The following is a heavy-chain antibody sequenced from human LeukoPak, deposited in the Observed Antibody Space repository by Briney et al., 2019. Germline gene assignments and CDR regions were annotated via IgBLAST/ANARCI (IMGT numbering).Heavy chain of an antibody. V-gene: IGHV3-15*01. J-gene: IGHJ4*02. D-gene: IGHD6-13*01. CDR3: TTDAGYSSRWYSY. Sequence: TPGGSLRLSCAASGFTFSNAYMSWVRQAPGKGLEWVGRIKSKTDGGTTDYAAPVKGRFTISRDDSKNTLYLQMNSLKTEDTAVYYCTTDAGYSSRWYSYWGQGTLVTVSS. CDR2: IKSKTDGGTT. CDR1: GFTFSNAY.